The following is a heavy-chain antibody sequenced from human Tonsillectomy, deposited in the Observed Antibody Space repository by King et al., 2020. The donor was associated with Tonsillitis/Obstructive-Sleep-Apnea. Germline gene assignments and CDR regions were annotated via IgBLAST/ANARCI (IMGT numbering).Heavy chain of an antibody. V-gene: IGHV3-23*04. Sequence: VQLVESGGGLVQPGGSLRLSCAASGFIFSSYAMTWVRQAPGKGLEWVSVIGGSGASTYYADSVKGRFTISRDNSKKKMYLQMNSLRAEDTAVYYCAKDSDSSGYYPSNYYYMDVWGKGTAVTVSS. D-gene: IGHD3-22*01. CDR3: AKDSDSSGYYPSNYYYMDV. CDR1: GFIFSSYA. CDR2: IGGSGAST. J-gene: IGHJ6*03.